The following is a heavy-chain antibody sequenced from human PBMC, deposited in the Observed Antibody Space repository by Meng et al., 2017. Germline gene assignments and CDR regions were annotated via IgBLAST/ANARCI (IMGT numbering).Heavy chain of an antibody. V-gene: IGHV1-18*01. CDR2: ISAYNGNT. CDR3: ARLLWFGDYFDY. D-gene: IGHD3-10*01. CDR1: GYTFTSYG. Sequence: ASVKVSCKASGYTFTSYGISWVRQAPGQGLERMGWISAYNGNTNYAQKLQGRVTMTTDTSTSTAYMELRSLRSDDTAVYYCARLLWFGDYFDYWGQGTLVTVSS. J-gene: IGHJ4*02.